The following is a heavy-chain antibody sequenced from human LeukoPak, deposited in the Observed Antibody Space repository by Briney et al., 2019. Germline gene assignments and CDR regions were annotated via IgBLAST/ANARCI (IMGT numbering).Heavy chain of an antibody. D-gene: IGHD5-12*01. CDR1: GFNFSTYG. J-gene: IGHJ4*02. CDR3: ARDSGGY. V-gene: IGHV3-30*02. CDR2: IRSDGANE. Sequence: GGSLRLSCAASGFNFSTYGIHWVRQAPGKGLEWVAFIRSDGANEFYADSVKGRFTISRDNSKNSLYLHMGSLRAEDTAVYYCARDSGGYWGQGTLVTVSS.